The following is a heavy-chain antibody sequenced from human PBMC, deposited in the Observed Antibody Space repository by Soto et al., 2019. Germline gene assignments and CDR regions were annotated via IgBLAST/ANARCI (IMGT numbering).Heavy chain of an antibody. CDR1: GFTFSSSA. Sequence: QMQLVQSGPEVKKPGTAVKVSCKTSGFTFSSSAVHWVRQARGHRLQWIGWIDVGSANANYAHMLQERVTISSDMSISTAYMELPSLTPEDTAVYYCATDVRGYIYCLARHWGPGILVTVSS. CDR3: ATDVRGYIYCLARH. CDR2: IDVGSANA. D-gene: IGHD3-3*01. J-gene: IGHJ4*02. V-gene: IGHV1-58*01.